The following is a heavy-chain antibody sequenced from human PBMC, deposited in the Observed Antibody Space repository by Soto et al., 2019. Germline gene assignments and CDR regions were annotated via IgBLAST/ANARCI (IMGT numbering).Heavy chain of an antibody. CDR3: AAGGGLRRYY. Sequence: QLQLQESGSGLVKPSQTLSLTCAVSGGSISSGGYSWSWIRQPPGKGLEWIGYIYHSGSTYYNPSLKSRVXMXXDRSKNQFSLKLSSVTAAATAVYYCAAGGGLRRYYWGQGTLVTVSS. CDR2: IYHSGST. J-gene: IGHJ4*02. D-gene: IGHD5-12*01. V-gene: IGHV4-30-2*01. CDR1: GGSISSGGYS.